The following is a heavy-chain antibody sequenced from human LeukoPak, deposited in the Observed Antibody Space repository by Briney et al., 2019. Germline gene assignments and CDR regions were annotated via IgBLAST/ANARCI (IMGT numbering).Heavy chain of an antibody. Sequence: GASVKVSCKASGYTFTGYYMHWVRQPPGQGLEWMGWINPNSGGTHYAQKFQGRVTMTRDTSISTAYMELSTLRSDDTAVYYCATSSGYYVGYIQYWGQGTLVTVSS. D-gene: IGHD3-22*01. V-gene: IGHV1-2*02. CDR3: ATSSGYYVGYIQY. J-gene: IGHJ1*01. CDR1: GYTFTGYY. CDR2: INPNSGGT.